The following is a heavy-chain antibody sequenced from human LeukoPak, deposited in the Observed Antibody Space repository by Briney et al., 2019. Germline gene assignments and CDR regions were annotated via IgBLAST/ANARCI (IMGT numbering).Heavy chain of an antibody. D-gene: IGHD3-16*02. CDR1: GGSFSGYY. V-gene: IGHV4-34*01. CDR3: ARGLTFGGVIVMYYFDY. J-gene: IGHJ4*02. Sequence: SETLSLTCAVYGGSFSGYYWSWIRQPPGKGLEWIGEINHSGSTNYNPSLKSRVTISADTSKNQFSLKLSSVTAADTAVYYCARGLTFGGVIVMYYFDYWGQGTLVTVSS. CDR2: INHSGST.